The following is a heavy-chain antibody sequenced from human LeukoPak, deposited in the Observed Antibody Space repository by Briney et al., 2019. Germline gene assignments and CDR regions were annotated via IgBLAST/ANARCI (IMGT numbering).Heavy chain of an antibody. Sequence: GASVKVSCKASGGTFSSYAISWVRQAPGQGLEWMGGIIPIFGTANYAQKFQGRVTITADESTSTAYMELSSLRSEDTAVYYCARLARDYGGKAFYCYYMDVWGKGTTVTISS. J-gene: IGHJ6*03. V-gene: IGHV1-69*13. CDR1: GGTFSSYA. D-gene: IGHD4-23*01. CDR3: ARLARDYGGKAFYCYYMDV. CDR2: IIPIFGTA.